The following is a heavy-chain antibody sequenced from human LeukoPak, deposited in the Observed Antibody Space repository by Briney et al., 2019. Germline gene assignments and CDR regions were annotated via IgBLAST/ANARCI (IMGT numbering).Heavy chain of an antibody. CDR1: GFTFSSYG. Sequence: PGGSLRLSCAASGFTFSSYGMQWVRQAPGKGLEWVAFIRYDGSNKYYADSVKGRFTISRDNSKNTLYLQMNSLRAEDTAVYYCAVERDTAMVTIDYWGQGTLVTVSS. CDR2: IRYDGSNK. CDR3: AVERDTAMVTIDY. V-gene: IGHV3-30*02. J-gene: IGHJ4*02. D-gene: IGHD5-18*01.